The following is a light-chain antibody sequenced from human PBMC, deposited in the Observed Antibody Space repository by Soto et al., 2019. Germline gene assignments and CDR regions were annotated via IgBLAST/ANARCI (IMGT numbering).Light chain of an antibody. CDR3: QQYNEWPLP. Sequence: ETVMTQSPAALSVSPGERATPSCMASQNVYNNLAWYQQKPGQAPRLLIYHASSRATGIPARFSGSGSGTEFTRTISSLQSEDFAVYYCQQYNEWPLPFGGGTKVEIK. CDR2: HAS. CDR1: QNVYNN. V-gene: IGKV3-15*01. J-gene: IGKJ4*01.